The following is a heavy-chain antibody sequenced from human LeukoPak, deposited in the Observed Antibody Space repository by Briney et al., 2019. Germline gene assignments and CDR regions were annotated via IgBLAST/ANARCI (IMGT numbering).Heavy chain of an antibody. D-gene: IGHD6-6*01. V-gene: IGHV4-59*08. CDR1: GGSFSSYY. Sequence: SETLSLTCTVSGGSFSSYYWSWIRQPPGKGLEWIGYIYYSGSTNYNPSLKSQITISVDTSKNHFSLKLSSVTAADTAVYYCTRLLPSSHHFFDSWGQGTLVTVSS. CDR3: TRLLPSSHHFFDS. J-gene: IGHJ4*02. CDR2: IYYSGST.